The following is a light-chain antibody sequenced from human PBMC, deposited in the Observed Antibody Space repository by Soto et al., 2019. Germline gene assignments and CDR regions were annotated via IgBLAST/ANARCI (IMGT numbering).Light chain of an antibody. Sequence: DIQMTQSPSTLSASVGDRVTITCRASQSISSWLAWYQQKPGKAPKLLIYKASSLESGVPSRFSGSGSGTEFTLTISSLQPDDFATYFCQQYNSSPLTFGGGTKVEIK. V-gene: IGKV1-5*03. CDR2: KAS. CDR1: QSISSW. J-gene: IGKJ4*01. CDR3: QQYNSSPLT.